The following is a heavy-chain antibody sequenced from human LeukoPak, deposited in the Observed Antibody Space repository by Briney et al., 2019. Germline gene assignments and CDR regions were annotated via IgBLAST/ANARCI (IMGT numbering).Heavy chain of an antibody. D-gene: IGHD1-26*01. Sequence: GGSLRLSCVASGFMFSNYGMHWIRQAPGKGLDWVAFIRYDGNVKYYADSVKGRFTISRDNSKNTLYLQMNSLRPEDTAVYYCPTDTVGGNPWGQGTLVTVSS. J-gene: IGHJ5*02. V-gene: IGHV3-30*02. CDR2: IRYDGNVK. CDR1: GFMFSNYG. CDR3: PTDTVGGNP.